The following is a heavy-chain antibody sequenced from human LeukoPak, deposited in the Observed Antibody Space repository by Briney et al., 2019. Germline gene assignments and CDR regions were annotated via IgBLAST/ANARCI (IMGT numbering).Heavy chain of an antibody. CDR2: IYYSGST. CDR1: GGSISSYY. Sequence: SETLSLTCTVSGGSISSYYWSWIRQPPGKGLEWIGYIYYSGSTNYNPSLKSRVTISVDTSKNQFSLKLTSVTAADAAVYYCARGRYYDSSGYYLDYWGQGTLVTVSS. V-gene: IGHV4-59*01. J-gene: IGHJ4*02. CDR3: ARGRYYDSSGYYLDY. D-gene: IGHD3-22*01.